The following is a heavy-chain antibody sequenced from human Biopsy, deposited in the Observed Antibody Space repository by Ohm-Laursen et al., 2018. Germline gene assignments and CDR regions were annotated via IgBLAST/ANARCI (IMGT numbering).Heavy chain of an antibody. CDR2: IYYTGST. J-gene: IGHJ4*02. V-gene: IGHV4-59*01. CDR1: RDSISNYY. D-gene: IGHD1-26*01. Sequence: SETLSLTCTVSRDSISNYYWTWIRQSPGKGLEWIGYIYYTGSTNYNPSVKSRVTISVDTSKNQFSLRLSSVTAADTAVYYCALGGGSYVNFDYWGQGTLVTVSS. CDR3: ALGGGSYVNFDY.